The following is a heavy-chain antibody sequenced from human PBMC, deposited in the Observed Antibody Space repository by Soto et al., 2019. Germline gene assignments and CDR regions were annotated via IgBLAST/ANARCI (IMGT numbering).Heavy chain of an antibody. V-gene: IGHV1-46*01. CDR3: ARGYCSSTSCYILRGYYYYYGMDV. Sequence: GASVKVSCKASGYTFTSYYMHWVRQAPGQGLEWMGIINPSGGSTSYAQKFQGRVTMTRDTSTSTVYMELSSLRSEDTAVYYCARGYCSSTSCYILRGYYYYYGMDVWGQGTTVTAP. D-gene: IGHD2-2*02. J-gene: IGHJ6*02. CDR2: INPSGGST. CDR1: GYTFTSYY.